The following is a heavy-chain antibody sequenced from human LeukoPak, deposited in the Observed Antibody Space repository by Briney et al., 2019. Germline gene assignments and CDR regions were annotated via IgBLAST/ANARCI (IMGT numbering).Heavy chain of an antibody. CDR1: GYTFTSYG. V-gene: IGHV1-18*01. CDR3: ARDSRYYYGSGSPPLDY. CDR2: ISAYNGST. D-gene: IGHD3-10*01. Sequence: ASVKVSCKASGYTFTSYGISWVRQAPGQGLEWMGWISAYNGSTNYAQKLQGRVTMTTDTSTSTAYMELRSLRSDDTAVYYCARDSRYYYGSGSPPLDYWGQGTLVTVSS. J-gene: IGHJ4*02.